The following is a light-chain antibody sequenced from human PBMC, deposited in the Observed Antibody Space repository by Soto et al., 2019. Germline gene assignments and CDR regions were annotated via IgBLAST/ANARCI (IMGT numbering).Light chain of an antibody. CDR3: QQRSNWRVT. V-gene: IGKV3-11*01. Sequence: EIVLTQSPATLSLSPGERATLSCRASQSVNIYLAWYQQKPVQAPRLLIYDASNRATGIPARFSGSGSGTDFTITISRLEPEDIAVYYCQQRSNWRVTFGGGTKVEIK. J-gene: IGKJ4*01. CDR2: DAS. CDR1: QSVNIY.